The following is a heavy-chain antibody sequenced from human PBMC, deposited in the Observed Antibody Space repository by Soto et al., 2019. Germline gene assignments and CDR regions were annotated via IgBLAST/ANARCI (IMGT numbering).Heavy chain of an antibody. D-gene: IGHD2-15*01. CDR3: ARDPVDGYSFFDY. J-gene: IGHJ4*02. CDR1: GGSISSGGYY. CDR2: IYYSGST. Sequence: SETLSLTCTVSGGSISSGGYYWSWIRQHPGKGLEWIGYIYYSGSTYYNPSLKSRVTISIDTSKRQSSLKLTSVTTADTAVYYCARDPVDGYSFFDYWGQGILVTVSS. V-gene: IGHV4-31*03.